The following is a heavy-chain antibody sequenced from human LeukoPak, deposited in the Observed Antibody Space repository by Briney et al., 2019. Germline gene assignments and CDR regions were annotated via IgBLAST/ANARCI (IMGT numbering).Heavy chain of an antibody. Sequence: GGSLRLSCAASGFTFSSYGMHWVRQAPGKGLEWVAVISYDGSNKYYADSVKGRFTISRDNSKNTLYLQMNSLRAEDTAMYYCARDRFYYDSSGPTWFDPWGQGTLVTVSS. CDR2: ISYDGSNK. CDR1: GFTFSSYG. CDR3: ARDRFYYDSSGPTWFDP. D-gene: IGHD3-22*01. J-gene: IGHJ5*02. V-gene: IGHV3-30*03.